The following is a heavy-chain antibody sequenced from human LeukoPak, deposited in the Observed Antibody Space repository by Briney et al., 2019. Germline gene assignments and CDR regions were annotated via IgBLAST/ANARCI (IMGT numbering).Heavy chain of an antibody. Sequence: PGGSLRLSCAASGFTFSSYWMSWVRQAPGKGLEWVANIKQDGSEKYYVDSVKGRFTISRDNAKNSLYLQMNSLRAEDTAVYYCAREGYGSGSYYYYYGMDVWGQGTTVTVSS. D-gene: IGHD3-10*01. CDR2: IKQDGSEK. CDR3: AREGYGSGSYYYYYGMDV. CDR1: GFTFSSYW. J-gene: IGHJ6*02. V-gene: IGHV3-7*01.